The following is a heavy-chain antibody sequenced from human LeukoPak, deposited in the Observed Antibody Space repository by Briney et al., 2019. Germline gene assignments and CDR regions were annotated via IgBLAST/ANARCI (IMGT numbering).Heavy chain of an antibody. V-gene: IGHV1-18*01. CDR1: GYTFTSYG. CDR3: ARAPDYGDYGGTPDY. Sequence: EASVKVSCKASGYTFTSYGISWVRQAPGQGREWMGWISAYNGNTNYAQKLQGSVTMTTDTSTSTAYMELRSLRSDDTAVYYCARAPDYGDYGGTPDYWGQGTLVTVSS. J-gene: IGHJ4*02. D-gene: IGHD4-17*01. CDR2: ISAYNGNT.